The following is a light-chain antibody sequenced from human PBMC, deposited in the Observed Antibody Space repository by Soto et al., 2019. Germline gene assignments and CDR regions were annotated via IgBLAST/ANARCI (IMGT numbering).Light chain of an antibody. CDR3: CAYAGSYTGV. V-gene: IGLV2-11*01. CDR1: SSDVGGYNH. J-gene: IGLJ3*02. Sequence: QSALTQARSVSGSPGQSVTISCTGTSSDVGGYNHVSWYQQHPGKAPQLMIYDVFKRPSGVPDRFSGSRSGNTASLTISGLQTEDEADYYCCAYAGSYTGVFGGGTKVTVL. CDR2: DVF.